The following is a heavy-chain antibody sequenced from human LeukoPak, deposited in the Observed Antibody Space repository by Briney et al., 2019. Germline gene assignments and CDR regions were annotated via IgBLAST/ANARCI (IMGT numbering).Heavy chain of an antibody. J-gene: IGHJ4*02. D-gene: IGHD6-13*01. CDR1: GGPISSSSYY. V-gene: IGHV4-39*01. Sequence: SETLSLTCTVSGGPISSSSYYWGWIRQPPGKGLEWIGSIYYSGSTYYNPSLKSRVTISVDTSKNQFSLKLSSVTAADTAVYYCARQLVAAADHFDYWGQGTLVTVSS. CDR2: IYYSGST. CDR3: ARQLVAAADHFDY.